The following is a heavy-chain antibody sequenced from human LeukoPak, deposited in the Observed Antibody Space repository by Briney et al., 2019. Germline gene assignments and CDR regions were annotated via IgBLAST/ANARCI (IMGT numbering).Heavy chain of an antibody. CDR1: GGVFTDYA. D-gene: IGHD3-22*01. CDR3: ARGGGYYLNWFDP. J-gene: IGHJ5*02. CDR2: ISAYNGNT. V-gene: IGHV1-18*01. Sequence: ASVKVSCKASGGVFTDYAINWVRQAPGQGLGWMGWISAYNGNTNYARKLQGRVTMTTDTSTSTAYMELRSLRSDDTALYYCARGGGYYLNWFDPWGQGTLVTVSS.